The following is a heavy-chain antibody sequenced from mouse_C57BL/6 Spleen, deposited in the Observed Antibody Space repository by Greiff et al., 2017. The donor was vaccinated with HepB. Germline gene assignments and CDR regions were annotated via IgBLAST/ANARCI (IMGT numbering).Heavy chain of an antibody. CDR1: GYAFSSYW. V-gene: IGHV1-80*01. D-gene: IGHD1-1*01. Sequence: VQLVESGAELVKPGASVKISCKASGYAFSSYWMNWVKQRPGKGLEWIGQIYPGDGDTNYNGKFKGKATLTADKSSSTAYMQLSSLTSEDSAVYFCAPQAYTVVDAMDYWGQGTSVTVSS. CDR2: IYPGDGDT. J-gene: IGHJ4*01. CDR3: APQAYTVVDAMDY.